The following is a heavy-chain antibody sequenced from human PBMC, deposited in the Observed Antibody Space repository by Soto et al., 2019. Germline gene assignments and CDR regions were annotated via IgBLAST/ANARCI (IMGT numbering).Heavy chain of an antibody. J-gene: IGHJ4*02. V-gene: IGHV3-7*01. D-gene: IGHD3-3*01. CDR3: ARAVGSGGAY. CDR1: GFTFSTYW. CDR2: INPDGSRK. Sequence: EVQLVESGGGLVQPGGSLRLSCAASGFTFSTYWMHWVRQAPGKGLEWLVNINPDGSRKFYRDSIKGRFVISRDNTKNSLYLQMDGLRADETAVYFCARAVGSGGAYWGQGTLVTVSS.